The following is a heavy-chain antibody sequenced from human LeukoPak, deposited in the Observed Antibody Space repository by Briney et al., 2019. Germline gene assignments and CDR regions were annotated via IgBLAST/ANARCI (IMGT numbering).Heavy chain of an antibody. V-gene: IGHV3-30*02. CDR3: AKGAVSGTHSYYFDY. CDR2: IFDDGLNR. D-gene: IGHD5/OR15-5a*01. J-gene: IGHJ4*02. CDR1: GFNFRIFG. Sequence: GGSLRLSCAASGFNFRIFGMHWVRQAPGKGLEWVAYIFDDGLNRYQSDSVKGRFTGSRDNSKNTLYLLMNSLRAEDTAVYYCAKGAVSGTHSYYFDYWGQGALVTVSS.